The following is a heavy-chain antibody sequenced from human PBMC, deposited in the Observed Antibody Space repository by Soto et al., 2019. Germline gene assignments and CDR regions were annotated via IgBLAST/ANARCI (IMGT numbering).Heavy chain of an antibody. V-gene: IGHV3-53*04. CDR2: IYSGGST. Sequence: EVQLVESGGGLVQPGGSLRLSCAASGFTVSSNYMSWVRQAPGKGLEWVSVIYSGGSTYYADSVKGRFTISRHNSKNTLYLQMNSLRAEDTAVCYCAREDYGDYYYYMDVWGKGTTVTVSS. CDR1: GFTVSSNY. J-gene: IGHJ6*03. D-gene: IGHD3-16*01. CDR3: AREDYGDYYYYMDV.